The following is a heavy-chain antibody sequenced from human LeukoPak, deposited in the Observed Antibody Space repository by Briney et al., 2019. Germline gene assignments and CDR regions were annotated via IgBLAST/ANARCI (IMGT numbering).Heavy chain of an antibody. D-gene: IGHD6-19*01. V-gene: IGHV3-30-3*01. CDR3: AKGSSGWFDY. CDR2: ISHDETHK. CDR1: GFTFRTYT. Sequence: PGRSLRLSCAASGFTFRTYTMHWVRQAPGKGLEWVAVISHDETHKYYSDSVKGRFTISRDNSKNTLYLQMNSLIAEDTAVYYCAKGSSGWFDYWGQGTLVTVSS. J-gene: IGHJ4*02.